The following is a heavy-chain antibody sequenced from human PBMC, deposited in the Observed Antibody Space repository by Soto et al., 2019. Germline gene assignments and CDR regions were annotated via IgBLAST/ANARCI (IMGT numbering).Heavy chain of an antibody. J-gene: IGHJ5*01. CDR1: GFTFSSYA. Sequence: GGSLRLSCAASGFTFSSYAMSWVRQAPGKGLEWVSAISGSGGSTYYADSVKGRFTISRDNSKNTMYLQMNNLRAEDTAVVYCAKDHTKRYNCNFLGFDAWGQGTLVTVSS. D-gene: IGHD1-7*01. V-gene: IGHV3-23*01. CDR3: AKDHTKRYNCNFLGFDA. CDR2: ISGSGGST.